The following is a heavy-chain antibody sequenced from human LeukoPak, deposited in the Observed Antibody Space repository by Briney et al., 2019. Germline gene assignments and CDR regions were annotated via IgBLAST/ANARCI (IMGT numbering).Heavy chain of an antibody. D-gene: IGHD3-9*01. CDR3: AKVDSRYPSFFDY. J-gene: IGHJ4*02. CDR1: GFTFNRYG. Sequence: SGGSLRLSCAASGFTFNRYGMHWVRQAPGKGLEWVAVISFDGKISYYADSVKGRFIISRDNSKNTLDLQMNSLRAEDTAVYYCAKVDSRYPSFFDYWGQGNLVTVSS. CDR2: ISFDGKIS. V-gene: IGHV3-30*18.